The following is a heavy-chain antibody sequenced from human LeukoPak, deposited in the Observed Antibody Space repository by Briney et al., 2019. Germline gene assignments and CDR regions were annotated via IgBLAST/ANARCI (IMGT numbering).Heavy chain of an antibody. CDR1: GLTFRSHC. CDR2: ISYDGSNE. CDR3: ARSGDTNRNWFDP. J-gene: IGHJ5*02. Sequence: GGSLRLSCAASGLTFRSHCMHWVRQPPGKGLEWVAVISYDGSNEHYVDSVKGRFTISRDNSKNTLYVQMNSLRAEDTAVYYCARSGDTNRNWFDPWGQGTLVTVSS. D-gene: IGHD1-14*01. V-gene: IGHV3-30*03.